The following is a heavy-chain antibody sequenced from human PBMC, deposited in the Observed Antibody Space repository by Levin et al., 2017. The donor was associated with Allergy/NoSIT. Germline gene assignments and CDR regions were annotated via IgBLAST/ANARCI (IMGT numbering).Heavy chain of an antibody. CDR2: IKTKTEAGTT. Sequence: SCAASRFTFSNAWMTWVRQAPGKGLEWVGRIKTKTEAGTTEYAAPVKGRFTISRDDSKNTVYLQMNSLKTEDTAVYYCTTNPAVGRPLWIDPEDSLDIWGQGTTVTVFS. J-gene: IGHJ3*02. D-gene: IGHD1-1*01. CDR1: RFTFSNAW. CDR3: TTNPAVGRPLWIDPEDSLDI. V-gene: IGHV3-15*01.